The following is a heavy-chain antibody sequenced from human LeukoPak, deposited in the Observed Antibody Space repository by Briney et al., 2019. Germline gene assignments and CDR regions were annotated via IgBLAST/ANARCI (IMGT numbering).Heavy chain of an antibody. CDR1: GFTFSYFG. V-gene: IGHV3-33*01. D-gene: IGHD3-22*01. Sequence: PGRSLRLSCAAPGFTFSYFGMHWVRQAPGKGLEWVALIWYDGSNKYYADSVKGRFTISRDNSNNTLYLQMNSLRVEDTAVYYCARDRSDSFDSTGYFPEYYFDYWGQGTLVTVSS. CDR3: ARDRSDSFDSTGYFPEYYFDY. J-gene: IGHJ4*02. CDR2: IWYDGSNK.